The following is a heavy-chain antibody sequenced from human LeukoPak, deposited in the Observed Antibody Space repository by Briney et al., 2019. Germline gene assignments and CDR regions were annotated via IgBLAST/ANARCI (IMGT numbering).Heavy chain of an antibody. CDR1: VYNFTTYW. D-gene: IGHD4/OR15-4a*01. J-gene: IGHJ3*02. CDR3: ARHTRGANAFDI. CDR2: IYPGDSDS. V-gene: IGHV5-51*01. Sequence: GAPLKISCTGSVYNFTTYWIGRLRPLPGKRLEWMGSIYPGDSDSSYSPSFQGQVSISVDKSVRTAYLQWSSLKASDTAMYYCARHTRGANAFDIWGQGTMVTVSS.